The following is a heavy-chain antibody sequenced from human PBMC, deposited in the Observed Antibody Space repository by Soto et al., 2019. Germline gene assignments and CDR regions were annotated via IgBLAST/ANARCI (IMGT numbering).Heavy chain of an antibody. J-gene: IGHJ5*02. CDR3: ARDSLVGATSGTWWFDP. V-gene: IGHV3-21*01. D-gene: IGHD1-26*01. CDR2: ISSSSSYI. CDR1: GFTFSSYS. Sequence: EVQLVESGGGLVKPGGSLRLSCAASGFTFSSYSMNWVRQAPGKGLEWVSSISSSSSYIYYADSVKGRFTISRDNAMNSLYLQMNSLRAEDTAVYYCARDSLVGATSGTWWFDPWGQGTLVTVSS.